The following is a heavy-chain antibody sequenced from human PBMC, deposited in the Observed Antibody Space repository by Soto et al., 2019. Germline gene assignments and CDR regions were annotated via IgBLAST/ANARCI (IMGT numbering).Heavy chain of an antibody. CDR2: MSYSGST. Sequence: QLQLQESGPGLVKPSETLSLTCTVSGGSISSSSSYWGWIRQPPGKGLEWIGSMSYSGSTYNNPSLTTRVTLSVDTSQSRIPLKLTSVTAADTAVYYCARHRVPSVYDPIPGCFDSWGQGILVTASS. CDR3: ARHRVPSVYDPIPGCFDS. J-gene: IGHJ4*02. V-gene: IGHV4-39*01. CDR1: GGSISSSSSY. D-gene: IGHD5-12*01.